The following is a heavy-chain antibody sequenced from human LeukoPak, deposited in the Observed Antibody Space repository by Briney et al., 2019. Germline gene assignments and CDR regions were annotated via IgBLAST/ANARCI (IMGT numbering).Heavy chain of an antibody. V-gene: IGHV4-38-2*02. CDR1: GYSISSGYY. J-gene: IGHJ4*02. CDR3: ARNLIPEQLVLNF. CDR2: IDHSGST. D-gene: IGHD6-13*01. Sequence: SETLSLTCTVSGYSISSGYYWGWIRQPPGKGLEWTGSIDHSGSTYYNPSLKSRITISLDTSKNQFSLNLRSVTPEDTAVYYCARNLIPEQLVLNFWGQGTLVTVSS.